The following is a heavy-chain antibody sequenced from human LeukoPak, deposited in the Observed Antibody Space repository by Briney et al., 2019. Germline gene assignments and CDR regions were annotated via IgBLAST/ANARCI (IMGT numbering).Heavy chain of an antibody. D-gene: IGHD3-16*01. V-gene: IGHV1-2*06. CDR2: IDPNSGDI. CDR3: ATFTAPRNAFDL. CDR1: GHSFNAYY. J-gene: IGHJ3*01. Sequence: GASVKVSCKASGHSFNAYYIHWVRQAPGQGLQWMGRIDPNSGDIKYTQKFQGRLSMTRDTSISTAYMELSRLTSDDTAVYYCATFTAPRNAFDLWGQGTMVTVSS.